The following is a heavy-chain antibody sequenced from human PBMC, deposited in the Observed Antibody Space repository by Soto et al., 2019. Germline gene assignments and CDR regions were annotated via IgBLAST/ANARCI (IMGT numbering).Heavy chain of an antibody. CDR3: AIVPAVAARYFDF. D-gene: IGHD6-19*01. Sequence: QVQLQESGPGLVEPSGTLSLTCNVSGGSISGSNWWSGVRQPPGKGLERIGEIHHTGSTIYNPSLWTRVTISTEKSRNELSLRLRSVAAAGTAVYYWAIVPAVAARYFDFWGQGALVIVSS. J-gene: IGHJ4*02. CDR1: GGSISGSNW. CDR2: IHHTGST. V-gene: IGHV4-4*02.